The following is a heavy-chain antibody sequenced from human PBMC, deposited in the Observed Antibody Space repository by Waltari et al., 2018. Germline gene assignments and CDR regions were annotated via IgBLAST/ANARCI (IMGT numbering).Heavy chain of an antibody. Sequence: QVQLFESGGGVVQTGRSLRLSCAASGSTFTSYGMHWVRQAPGKGLEWVALIWYDGNNKYYADSVKGRFTISRDTSENTLFLQMDSLRAEDTAIYYCARLSGYNTIDYWGQGTLVTVSP. CDR2: IWYDGNNK. V-gene: IGHV3-33*01. CDR1: GSTFTSYG. D-gene: IGHD6-25*01. CDR3: ARLSGYNTIDY. J-gene: IGHJ4*02.